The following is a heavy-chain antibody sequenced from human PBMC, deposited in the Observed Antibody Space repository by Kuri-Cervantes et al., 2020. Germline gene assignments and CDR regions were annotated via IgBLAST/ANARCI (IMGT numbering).Heavy chain of an antibody. J-gene: IGHJ6*03. CDR2: VSYDGSNK. V-gene: IGHV3-30*03. Sequence: GGSLRLSCAASGFTFSSYGMHWVRQAPGKGLEWVAVVSYDGSNKYYADSVKGRFAVSRDNSKNTLYLQMNRLRPEDTAIYYCARRFCGTSSCSYYYYMDVWGRGTTVTVSS. D-gene: IGHD2-2*01. CDR1: GFTFSSYG. CDR3: ARRFCGTSSCSYYYYMDV.